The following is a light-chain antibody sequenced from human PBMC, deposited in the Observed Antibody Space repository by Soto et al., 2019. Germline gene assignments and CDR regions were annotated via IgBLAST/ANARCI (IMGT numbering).Light chain of an antibody. V-gene: IGLV1-44*01. CDR2: SNN. CDR3: ATWDDSLNAVV. Sequence: QPVLTQPPSASGTPGQRVSISCSGSSSNIGSNTVDWHQQLPGTAPKVLIYSNNQRPSGVPVRFSGSKSGTSASLAISGLQSEDEAHYYCATWDDSLNAVVFGGGTKLTVL. J-gene: IGLJ2*01. CDR1: SSNIGSNT.